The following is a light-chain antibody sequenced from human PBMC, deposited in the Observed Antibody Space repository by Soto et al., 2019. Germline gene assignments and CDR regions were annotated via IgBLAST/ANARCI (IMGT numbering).Light chain of an antibody. J-gene: IGKJ5*01. CDR2: DAS. Sequence: SVFTQSPGPLSMSPGERATLSCRASQSVSSLLAWYQQKSGQPPRLLISDASNRATGIPARFSGSGSGTDFTLTISRLEPEDFAVYYCQQRSNWPPDFGQGTRLEIK. CDR3: QQRSNWPPD. CDR1: QSVSSL. V-gene: IGKV3-11*01.